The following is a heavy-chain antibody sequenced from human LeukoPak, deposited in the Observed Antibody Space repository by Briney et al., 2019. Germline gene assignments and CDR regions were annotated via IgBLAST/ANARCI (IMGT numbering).Heavy chain of an antibody. CDR2: IRYDGSNK. CDR3: ANQGHGTFTYYYDSSGPLDY. V-gene: IGHV3-30*02. J-gene: IGHJ4*02. D-gene: IGHD3-22*01. Sequence: GGSLRLSCAASGFTFSSYGMYWVRQAPGKGLEWVAFIRYDGSNKYYADSVKGRFTISRDNSKNTLYLQMNSLRAEDTAVYYCANQGHGTFTYYYDSSGPLDYWGQGTLVTVSS. CDR1: GFTFSSYG.